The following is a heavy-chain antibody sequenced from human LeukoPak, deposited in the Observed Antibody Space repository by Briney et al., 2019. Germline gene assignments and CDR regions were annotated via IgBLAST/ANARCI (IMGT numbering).Heavy chain of an antibody. Sequence: GGSLRLSCAASVFTFSSYSMNWVRQAPWKGLEWVSSISSSSSYIYYADSVKGRFTISRDNAKNSLYLQMNSLRAEDTAVYYCARDRYDILTVDGMDVWGQGTTVTVSS. CDR3: ARDRYDILTVDGMDV. CDR1: VFTFSSYS. D-gene: IGHD3-9*01. J-gene: IGHJ6*02. V-gene: IGHV3-21*01. CDR2: ISSSSSYI.